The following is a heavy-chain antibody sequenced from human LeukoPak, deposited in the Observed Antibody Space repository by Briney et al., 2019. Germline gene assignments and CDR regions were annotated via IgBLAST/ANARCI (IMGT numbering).Heavy chain of an antibody. V-gene: IGHV3-11*01. Sequence: GGSLGLSCAASGFTFNDYYMTWIRQAPGKGLEWVSYISSGGSTISYADSVKGRFTISRDNAKNSLYLQMNSLRAEDTAVYYCARYRDGYNYYFDYWGQGTLVTVSS. D-gene: IGHD5-24*01. J-gene: IGHJ4*02. CDR3: ARYRDGYNYYFDY. CDR1: GFTFNDYY. CDR2: ISSGGSTI.